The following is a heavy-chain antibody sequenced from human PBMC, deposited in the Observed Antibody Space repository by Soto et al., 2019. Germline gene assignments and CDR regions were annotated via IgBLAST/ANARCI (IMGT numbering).Heavy chain of an antibody. J-gene: IGHJ3*02. Sequence: GASVKVSCKASGYTFTSYAMHWVRQAPGQRLEWMGWINAGNGNTKYSQKFQGRVTITRDTSASTAYMELSSLRSEDTAVYYCARDEELELRAFDIWGQGTMVTVSS. V-gene: IGHV1-3*01. CDR1: GYTFTSYA. CDR3: ARDEELELRAFDI. CDR2: INAGNGNT. D-gene: IGHD1-7*01.